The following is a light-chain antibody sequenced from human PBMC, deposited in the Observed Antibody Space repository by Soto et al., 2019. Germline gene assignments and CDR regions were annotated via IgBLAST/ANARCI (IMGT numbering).Light chain of an antibody. V-gene: IGKV3D-15*01. Sequence: IVMTQAPSTLSISPGECATLSCRASESVSISLAWYQHQPGQPPRLLIHGASTRASGIPPRFSGSGSGTELTLPISSLQYADSAAYFCHQYHVWPPWTFGPGTKVDIK. J-gene: IGKJ1*01. CDR2: GAS. CDR1: ESVSIS. CDR3: HQYHVWPPWT.